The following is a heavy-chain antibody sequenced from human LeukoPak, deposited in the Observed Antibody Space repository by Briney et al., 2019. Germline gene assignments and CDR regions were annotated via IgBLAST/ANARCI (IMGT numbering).Heavy chain of an antibody. CDR2: ISSSGRTV. D-gene: IGHD4-11*01. J-gene: IGHJ4*02. Sequence: PGGSLRLSCAASGFTFSDYYISWIRQAPGKGLEWISYISSSGRTVDQADSVKGRITISRDNAKNSVYLQMNSLRAEDTAVYYCARESGDYPYFDYWGQGTLVTVSS. V-gene: IGHV3-11*04. CDR3: ARESGDYPYFDY. CDR1: GFTFSDYY.